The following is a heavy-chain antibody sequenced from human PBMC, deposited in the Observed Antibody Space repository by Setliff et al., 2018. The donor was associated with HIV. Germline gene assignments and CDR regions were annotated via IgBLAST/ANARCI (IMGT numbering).Heavy chain of an antibody. CDR1: GGSISSSSYY. V-gene: IGHV4-39*01. J-gene: IGHJ3*02. CDR2: IYYSGST. CDR3: ARGVTDGYSYGNDAFDI. D-gene: IGHD5-18*01. Sequence: SETLSLTCTVSGGSISSSSYYWGWIRQPPGKGLEWIGSIYYSGSTYYNPSLKSRVTISVDTSKNQFSLKLSSVTAADTAVYYCARGVTDGYSYGNDAFDIWGQGTMVT.